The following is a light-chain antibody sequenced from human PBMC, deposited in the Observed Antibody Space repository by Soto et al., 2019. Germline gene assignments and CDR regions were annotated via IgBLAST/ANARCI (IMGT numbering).Light chain of an antibody. Sequence: EIEMTQSPATLSASLGDRVTLSCRASQRISSWLAWYQQKPGKATKLLIYKASSVESGVPSRFSGSASGTEFTLTISSLQADDFANYSCQQYATYWCTFDQGTKVEIK. V-gene: IGKV1-5*03. CDR1: QRISSW. J-gene: IGKJ1*01. CDR2: KAS. CDR3: QQYATYWCT.